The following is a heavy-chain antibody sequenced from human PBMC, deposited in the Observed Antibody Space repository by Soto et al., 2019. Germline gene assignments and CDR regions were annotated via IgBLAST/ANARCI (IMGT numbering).Heavy chain of an antibody. J-gene: IGHJ6*02. D-gene: IGHD3-10*01. CDR1: GGTFSSYA. V-gene: IGHV1-69*06. CDR3: ARGLGELAYYFGMDV. CDR2: IIPVFVTA. Sequence: QVQLVQSGAEVKKPGSSVKVSCKASGGTFSSYAISWVRQAPGQGLEWMGGIIPVFVTANYAQKFQGRVTITADRSTSTAYMDLRSLRSDDTAVYYCARGLGELAYYFGMDVGGQGTTVTVSS.